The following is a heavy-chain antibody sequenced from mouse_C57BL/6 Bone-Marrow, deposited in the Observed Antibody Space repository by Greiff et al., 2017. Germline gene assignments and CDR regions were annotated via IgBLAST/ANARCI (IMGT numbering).Heavy chain of an antibody. V-gene: IGHV14-4*01. Sequence: VQLQQSGAELVRPGASVKLSCTASGFNIKDDYMHWVKQRPEQGLEWIGWIDPENGDTEYASKFQGKATITADTSSNTAYLQLSSLTSEDTAVYYCTPITTPFADWGQGTLVTVSA. D-gene: IGHD1-2*01. CDR3: TPITTPFAD. CDR1: GFNIKDDY. J-gene: IGHJ3*01. CDR2: IDPENGDT.